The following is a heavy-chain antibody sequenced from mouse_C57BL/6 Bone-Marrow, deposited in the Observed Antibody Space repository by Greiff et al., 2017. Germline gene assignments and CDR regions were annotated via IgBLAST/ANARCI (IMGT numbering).Heavy chain of an antibody. D-gene: IGHD1-1*01. Sequence: DVQLQESGPGLVKPSQSLSLTCSVTGYSITSGYYWNWIRQFPGNKLEWMGYISYDGSNNYNPSLKNRISITRDTSKNQFFLKLNSVTTEDTATYYCARGYLLLRYWGQGTTLTVSS. J-gene: IGHJ2*01. V-gene: IGHV3-6*01. CDR1: GYSITSGYY. CDR3: ARGYLLLRY. CDR2: ISYDGSN.